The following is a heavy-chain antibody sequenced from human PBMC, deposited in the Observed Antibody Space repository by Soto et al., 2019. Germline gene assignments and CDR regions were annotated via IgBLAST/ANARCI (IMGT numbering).Heavy chain of an antibody. D-gene: IGHD3-22*01. V-gene: IGHV3-21*01. CDR3: ARDSYYYDSSGYYLYYFDY. CDR2: ISSSSSYI. Sequence: PGGSLRLSCAASGFTFRSYGMSWVRQAPGKGLEWVSSISSSSSYIYYAESVKGRFTISRDNAKNSLYLQMNSLRAEDTAVYYCARDSYYYDSSGYYLYYFDYWGQGTLVTVS. J-gene: IGHJ4*02. CDR1: GFTFRSYG.